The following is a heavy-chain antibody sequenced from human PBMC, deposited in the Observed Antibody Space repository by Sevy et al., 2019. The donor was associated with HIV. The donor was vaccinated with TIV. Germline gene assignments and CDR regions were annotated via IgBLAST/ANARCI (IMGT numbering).Heavy chain of an antibody. CDR1: GGTFSSYG. CDR3: ARGGGNGWYYFDY. CDR2: IIPILGTV. Sequence: ASVKVSCKASGGTFSSYGISCVRQAPGQGLEWMGGIIPILGTVNYAQKFQGRVTITADESTKTAYMELSSLGSEDTAVYYCARGGGNGWYYFDYWGQETLVTVSS. D-gene: IGHD6-19*01. J-gene: IGHJ4*02. V-gene: IGHV1-69*13.